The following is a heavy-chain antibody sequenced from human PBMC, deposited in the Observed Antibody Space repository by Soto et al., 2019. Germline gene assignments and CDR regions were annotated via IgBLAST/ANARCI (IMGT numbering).Heavy chain of an antibody. Sequence: VQLVESGGGLVQPGGSLRLSCAGTGFIFSNFWMTWVRQAPGKGLEWVASIKQDASDIRYADSVKGRFTISRDNAKSSMFLQLASLRAEDTAVYFCAGGGGWVFNYWGQGTLVAVSS. J-gene: IGHJ4*02. CDR1: GFIFSNFW. CDR3: AGGGGWVFNY. CDR2: IKQDASDI. D-gene: IGHD6-19*01. V-gene: IGHV3-7*01.